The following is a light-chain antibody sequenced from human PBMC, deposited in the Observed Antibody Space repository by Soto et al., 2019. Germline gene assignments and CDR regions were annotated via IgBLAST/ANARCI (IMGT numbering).Light chain of an antibody. Sequence: QSVLALPPSASGTPGQRVTSSCSGSASNIGSNPVNWSQQLPGAAPKLLIYSNNQRPSGVPDRFSGSRSGTSASLAISGLQSEDEADYYCAAWDDSLNVYFFGTGTKVTVL. J-gene: IGLJ1*01. CDR2: SNN. CDR3: AAWDDSLNVYF. CDR1: ASNIGSNP. V-gene: IGLV1-44*01.